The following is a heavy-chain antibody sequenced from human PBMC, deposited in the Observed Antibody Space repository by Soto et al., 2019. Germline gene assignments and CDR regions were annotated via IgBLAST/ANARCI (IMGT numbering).Heavy chain of an antibody. Sequence: QVQLVQSGAEVRKPGASVNISCRASGFTFSDHLINWVRQVPGQSLEWMGWINPDNGKTKYSQTFQGRVTISRHSSASIVYVEVSDLTSEDTAVVYCARDILSVGPRANDAFEVWGQGTMVTVSS. D-gene: IGHD2-8*02. V-gene: IGHV1-3*01. CDR1: GFTFSDHL. CDR3: ARDILSVGPRANDAFEV. J-gene: IGHJ3*01. CDR2: INPDNGKT.